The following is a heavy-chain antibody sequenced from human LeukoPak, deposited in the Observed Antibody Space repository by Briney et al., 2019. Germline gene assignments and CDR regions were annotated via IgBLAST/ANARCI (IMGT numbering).Heavy chain of an antibody. D-gene: IGHD6-13*01. V-gene: IGHV4-59*01. J-gene: IGHJ4*02. Sequence: NPSETLSLTCAVSGGSISGYNWNWIRQPPGKGLEWIAYIYYSGSTYYNPSLKSRVTISVDTSKNQFSLKLSSVTAADTAVYYCARVLLAAAGTETHLFDYWGQGTLVTVSS. CDR1: GGSISGYN. CDR2: IYYSGST. CDR3: ARVLLAAAGTETHLFDY.